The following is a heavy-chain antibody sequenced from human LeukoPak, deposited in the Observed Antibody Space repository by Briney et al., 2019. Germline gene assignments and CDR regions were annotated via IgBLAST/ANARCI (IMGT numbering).Heavy chain of an antibody. J-gene: IGHJ4*02. CDR1: GGSISSYY. D-gene: IGHD6-19*01. CDR3: ARVVNSGWSDY. V-gene: IGHV4-59*01. Sequence: PSETLSLTCTVSGGSISSYYWSWIRQPPGKGLEWIGYIYYSGSTNYNPSLKSRVTISVDTSKNHFSPKLSSVTAADTAVYYCARVVNSGWSDYWGQGTLVTVPS. CDR2: IYYSGST.